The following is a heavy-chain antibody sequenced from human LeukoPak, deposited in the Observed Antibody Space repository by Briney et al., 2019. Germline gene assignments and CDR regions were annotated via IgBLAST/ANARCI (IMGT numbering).Heavy chain of an antibody. CDR3: ASLIGGGYDEDAFDI. J-gene: IGHJ3*02. CDR1: GYTFTSYD. Sequence: ASVKVSCKAPGYTFTSYDINWVRQATGQGLEWMGWMNPNSGNTGYAQKFQGRVTITRNTSISTAYMELSSLKSEDTAVYYCASLIGGGYDEDAFDIWGQGTMVTVSS. D-gene: IGHD5-12*01. CDR2: MNPNSGNT. V-gene: IGHV1-8*03.